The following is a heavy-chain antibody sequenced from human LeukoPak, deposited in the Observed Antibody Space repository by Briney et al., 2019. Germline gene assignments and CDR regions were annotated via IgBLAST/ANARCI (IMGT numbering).Heavy chain of an antibody. J-gene: IGHJ3*02. CDR2: ISYDGSNK. D-gene: IGHD3-9*01. Sequence: PGGSLRLSCAASGFTFSSYGMHWVRQAPGKGLEWVAVISYDGSNKYYADSVKGRFTISRDNSKNTLYLQMNSLRAEDTAVYYCAKISILSGPDAFDIWGQGTMVTVSS. V-gene: IGHV3-30*18. CDR3: AKISILSGPDAFDI. CDR1: GFTFSSYG.